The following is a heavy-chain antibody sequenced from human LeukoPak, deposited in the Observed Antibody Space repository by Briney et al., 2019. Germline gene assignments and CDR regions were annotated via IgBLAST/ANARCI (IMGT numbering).Heavy chain of an antibody. J-gene: IGHJ6*03. CDR1: GGSFSGYY. CDR3: ARRAIRGSGSYYKSYYYYYMDV. V-gene: IGHV4-34*01. CDR2: INHSGST. Sequence: PSETLSLTCAVYGGSFSGYYWSWIRQPPGKGLEWIGEINHSGSTNYNPSLKSRVTISVDTSKNQFSLKLSSVTAADTAVYYCARRAIRGSGSYYKSYYYYYMDVWGKGTTVTISS. D-gene: IGHD3-10*01.